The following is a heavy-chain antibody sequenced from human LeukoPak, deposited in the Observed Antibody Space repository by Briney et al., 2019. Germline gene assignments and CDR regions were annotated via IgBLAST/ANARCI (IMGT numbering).Heavy chain of an antibody. CDR3: AREPAANSDFDY. J-gene: IGHJ4*02. Sequence: AGGSLRLSCAASGFTFSSYAMTWVRQAPGKGLEWVAVISYDGSNKYYADSVKGRFTISRDNSKNTLYLQMNSLRAEDTAVYYCAREPAANSDFDYWGQGTLVTVSS. V-gene: IGHV3-30-3*01. CDR2: ISYDGSNK. CDR1: GFTFSSYA. D-gene: IGHD1-1*01.